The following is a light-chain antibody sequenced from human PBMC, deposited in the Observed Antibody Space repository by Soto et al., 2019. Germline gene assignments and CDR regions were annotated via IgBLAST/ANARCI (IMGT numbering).Light chain of an antibody. V-gene: IGKV1-39*01. Sequence: IQLAQSPSALSASVGDRVTITCRASQGISTYLNWYQQKPGKAPKLLIYAASSLQSGVPSRFSGSGSETDFTLTISSLQPEDFATYSCQKSYSTTWTFGQGTKVDI. CDR3: QKSYSTTWT. CDR2: AAS. J-gene: IGKJ1*01. CDR1: QGISTY.